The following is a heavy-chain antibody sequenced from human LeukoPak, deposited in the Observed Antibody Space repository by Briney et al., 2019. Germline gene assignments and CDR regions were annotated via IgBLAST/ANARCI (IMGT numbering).Heavy chain of an antibody. CDR2: ISYDGSNK. J-gene: IGHJ4*02. CDR3: ARSVFSGIAAAGIYY. Sequence: GRSLRLSCAASGFTFSSYAMHWVRQAPGKGLEWVAVISYDGSNKYYADSVKGRFTISRDNSKNTLYLQMNSLRAEDTAVYYCARSVFSGIAAAGIYYWGQGTLVTVSS. CDR1: GFTFSSYA. D-gene: IGHD6-13*01. V-gene: IGHV3-30-3*01.